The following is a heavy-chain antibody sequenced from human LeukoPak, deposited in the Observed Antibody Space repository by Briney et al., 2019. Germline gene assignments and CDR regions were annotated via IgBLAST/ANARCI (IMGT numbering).Heavy chain of an antibody. CDR3: ARVRGSGSYLINY. Sequence: PGGSLRLSCAASGFTVSSNYMSWVRQAPGKGLEWVSYISSSSSTIYYADSVKGRFTISRDNAKNSLYLQMNSLRAEDTAVYYCARVRGSGSYLINYWGQGTLVTVSS. CDR2: ISSSSSTI. CDR1: GFTVSSNY. J-gene: IGHJ4*02. V-gene: IGHV3-48*01. D-gene: IGHD3-10*01.